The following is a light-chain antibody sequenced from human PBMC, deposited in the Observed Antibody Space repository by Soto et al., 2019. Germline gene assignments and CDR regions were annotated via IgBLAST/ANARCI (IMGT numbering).Light chain of an antibody. CDR2: EVS. V-gene: IGLV2-14*01. J-gene: IGLJ2*01. CDR3: TSYTSSSTVV. CDR1: SSDVGGYNY. Sequence: QSALTQPASVSGSPGQSITISCTGTSSDVGGYNYVSWYQQHPGKAPRLMIYEVSNWPSGVSNRFSGSKSGNTASLTISGLQAGDEADYYCTSYTSSSTVVFGGGTKLTVL.